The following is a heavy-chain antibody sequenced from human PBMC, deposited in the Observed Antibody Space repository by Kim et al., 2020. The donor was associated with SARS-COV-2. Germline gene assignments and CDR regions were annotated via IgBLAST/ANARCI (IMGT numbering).Heavy chain of an antibody. J-gene: IGHJ6*02. D-gene: IGHD2-2*01. CDR3: ARGVVVPAASGYYYYGMDV. V-gene: IGHV4-4*06. Sequence: SRVTMAVDTSKNQFSLKLSSVTAADTAVYYCARGVVVPAASGYYYYGMDVWGQGTTVTVSS.